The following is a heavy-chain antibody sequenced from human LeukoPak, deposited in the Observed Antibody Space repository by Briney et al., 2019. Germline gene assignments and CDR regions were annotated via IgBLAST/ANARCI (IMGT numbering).Heavy chain of an antibody. J-gene: IGHJ6*03. D-gene: IGHD3/OR15-3a*01. Sequence: ASLKDSCEAPGDTSSSYDIYAVSAATGQGLWWRGYMYANIGNTGCARKFQGRVTMTKNPSITTAYMELSSLRSEDTAVYYCARALSWTTESYYYMDVWGKGTTVTVSS. CDR3: ARALSWTTESYYYMDV. V-gene: IGHV1-8*01. CDR2: MYANIGNT. CDR1: GDTSSSYD.